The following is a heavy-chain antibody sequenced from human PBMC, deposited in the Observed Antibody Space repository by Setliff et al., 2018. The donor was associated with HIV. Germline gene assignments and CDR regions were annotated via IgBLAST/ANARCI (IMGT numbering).Heavy chain of an antibody. J-gene: IGHJ4*02. D-gene: IGHD3-10*01. Sequence: ASVKVSCKASGYTFTSDHMHWVRQAPGQGLEWMGIINPSGGSTSYAQKFQGRVTMTRDTSASTVYLDLSSLRSEDTAIYYCARGYYNSGNYFEYWGQGTLVTVSS. CDR1: GYTFTSDH. CDR2: INPSGGST. V-gene: IGHV1-46*01. CDR3: ARGYYNSGNYFEY.